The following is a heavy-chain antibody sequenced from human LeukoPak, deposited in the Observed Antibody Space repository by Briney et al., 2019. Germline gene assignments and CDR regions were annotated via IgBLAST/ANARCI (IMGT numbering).Heavy chain of an antibody. D-gene: IGHD3-3*01. J-gene: IGHJ4*02. CDR3: ARDRWSQYYFDY. V-gene: IGHV3-48*02. Sequence: GGSLRLSCAASGFTFSSYRMNWVRQAPGKGLEWVSYISSSSSTIYYADSVKGRFTISRDNAKNSLYLQMTSLRDEDMAVYYCARDRWSQYYFDYWGQGTLVTVSS. CDR2: ISSSSSTI. CDR1: GFTFSSYR.